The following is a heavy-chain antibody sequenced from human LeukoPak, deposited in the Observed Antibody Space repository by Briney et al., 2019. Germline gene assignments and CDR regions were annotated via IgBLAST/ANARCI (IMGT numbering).Heavy chain of an antibody. D-gene: IGHD6-6*01. J-gene: IGHJ4*02. V-gene: IGHV4-4*09. CDR3: ARLTRLSTSPDRYYLDY. Sequence: SETLSLTCAVYGGSFSGYYWSWIRQPPGKELEWIGYIYTSGGTNYIPSLKGRVTISIDTSKNQFSLKLSSVTAADSAVYYCARLTRLSTSPDRYYLDYWGQGTLVTVSS. CDR2: IYTSGGT. CDR1: GGSFSGYY.